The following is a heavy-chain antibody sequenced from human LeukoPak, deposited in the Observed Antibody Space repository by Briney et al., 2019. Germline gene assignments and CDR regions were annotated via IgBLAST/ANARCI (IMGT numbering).Heavy chain of an antibody. CDR2: INHSGST. D-gene: IGHD2-2*02. CDR1: GGSFSGYY. Sequence: SETLSLTCAVYGGSFSGYYWSWIRQPPGKGLEWIGEINHSGSTNYNPSLKSRVTISVDTSKSQFSLKLSSVTAADTAVYYCARGHCSSTSCYTDNNWFDPWGQGTLVTVSS. V-gene: IGHV4-34*01. CDR3: ARGHCSSTSCYTDNNWFDP. J-gene: IGHJ5*02.